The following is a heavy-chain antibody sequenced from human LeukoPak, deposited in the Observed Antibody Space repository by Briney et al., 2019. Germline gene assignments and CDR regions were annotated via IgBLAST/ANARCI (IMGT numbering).Heavy chain of an antibody. J-gene: IGHJ4*02. V-gene: IGHV4-39*07. CDR2: IYDSGST. Sequence: PSETLSLTCTVSGGSIRSSYYYWGWIRQPPGKGLEWIGSIYDSGSTYYNPSLKSRVTISVDTSKNQFSLKLSPVTAADTAVYYCARGKYYYGSGSYTILDYWGQGTLVTVSS. CDR1: GGSIRSSYYY. D-gene: IGHD3-10*01. CDR3: ARGKYYYGSGSYTILDY.